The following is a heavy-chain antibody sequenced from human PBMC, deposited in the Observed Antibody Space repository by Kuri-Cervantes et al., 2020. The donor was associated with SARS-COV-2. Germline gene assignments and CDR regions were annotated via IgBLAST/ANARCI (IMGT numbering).Heavy chain of an antibody. V-gene: IGHV4-34*01. CDR3: ARAVKRFDY. D-gene: IGHD2/OR15-2a*01. CDR2: INNSGST. Sequence: SEPLSLTCTVSGGSISSYYWSWIRQSPGKGLEWIGEINNSGSTNYNPSLKSRVTISVDTSKNPFPLKLSSVAAADTAVYYCARAVKRFDYCGQGTLVTVSS. CDR1: GGSISSYY. J-gene: IGHJ4*02.